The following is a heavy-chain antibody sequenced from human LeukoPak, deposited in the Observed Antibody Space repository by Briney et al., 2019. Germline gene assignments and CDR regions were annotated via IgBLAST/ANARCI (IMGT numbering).Heavy chain of an antibody. J-gene: IGHJ6*02. V-gene: IGHV1-69*04. D-gene: IGHD3-22*01. CDR2: IIPILGIA. Sequence: SVTVSFKASVGTFTSYAISWVRHAPRQGHEWMGRIIPILGIANYAQKFTSRVTIAADKYKRTAYREMSSRRSEDRAVYYCASEIVVVVTPASDSGMDVWGQGTTVTV. CDR3: ASEIVVVVTPASDSGMDV. CDR1: VGTFTSYA.